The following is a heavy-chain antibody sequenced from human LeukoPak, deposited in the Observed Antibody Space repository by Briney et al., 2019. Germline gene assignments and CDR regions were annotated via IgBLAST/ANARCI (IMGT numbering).Heavy chain of an antibody. V-gene: IGHV3-7*04. CDR1: GFTVSSYW. J-gene: IGHJ5*02. CDR3: ARDKLIPISGFDP. Sequence: GGSLRLSCAASGFTVSSYWMSWVRQAPGKGLEWVANIKQYGSEQYYVDSVKGRFTISRDIPKNSLYLQMNSLRAEDTAVYYCARDKLIPISGFDPWGQGTLVTVSS. CDR2: IKQYGSEQ. D-gene: IGHD2-2*02.